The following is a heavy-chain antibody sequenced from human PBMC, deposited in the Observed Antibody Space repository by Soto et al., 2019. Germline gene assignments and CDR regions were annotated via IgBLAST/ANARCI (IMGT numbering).Heavy chain of an antibody. CDR3: AVGGYGDYVRWFDP. CDR2: IYYSGST. J-gene: IGHJ5*02. Sequence: SETLSLTCTVSGGSISSYYWSWIRQPPGKGLEWIGYIYYSGSTNYNPSLKSRVTISVDTSKNQFSLKLSSVTAADTAVYYCAVGGYGDYVRWFDPWGQGTLVTVSS. D-gene: IGHD4-17*01. CDR1: GGSISSYY. V-gene: IGHV4-59*01.